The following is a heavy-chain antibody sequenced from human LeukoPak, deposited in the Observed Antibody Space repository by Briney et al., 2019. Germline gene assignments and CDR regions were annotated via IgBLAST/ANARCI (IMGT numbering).Heavy chain of an antibody. CDR2: IYYSGST. Sequence: PSETLSLTRTVSGGSISSYYWSWIRQPPGKGLEWIGYIYYSGSTSYNPSLKSRVTISVDTSKNQFSLKLSSVTAADTAVYYCARVVGMATMDYWGQGTLVTVSS. V-gene: IGHV4-59*08. D-gene: IGHD5-24*01. J-gene: IGHJ4*02. CDR1: GGSISSYY. CDR3: ARVVGMATMDY.